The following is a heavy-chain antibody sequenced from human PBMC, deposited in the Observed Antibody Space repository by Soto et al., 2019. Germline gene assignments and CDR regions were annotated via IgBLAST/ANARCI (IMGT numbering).Heavy chain of an antibody. V-gene: IGHV1-69*12. Sequence: QVQLVQSGAEVKKPGSSVKVSCTASGGTFGSYDISWVRQAPGQGLEWMGGIIPIFGTANYAQKFQGRVTITADESTSTAYMELSSLRSEDTAVYYCAGLAVDGGKLDYWGQGTLVTVSS. CDR1: GGTFGSYD. J-gene: IGHJ4*02. CDR3: AGLAVDGGKLDY. CDR2: IIPIFGTA. D-gene: IGHD6-19*01.